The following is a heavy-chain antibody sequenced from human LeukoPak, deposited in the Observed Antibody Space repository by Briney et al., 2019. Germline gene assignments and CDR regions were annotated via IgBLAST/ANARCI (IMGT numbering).Heavy chain of an antibody. D-gene: IGHD4-17*01. Sequence: SETLSLTCTVSGGSISSYYWGWIRRPPGKGLEWIGSIFYSGSTYYNPSLKSRVTISVDTSKNHISLRMSSVTAADTAVYYCARHPSMTTALFDYWGQGTLVTVSS. J-gene: IGHJ4*02. V-gene: IGHV4-39*01. CDR1: GGSISSYY. CDR3: ARHPSMTTALFDY. CDR2: IFYSGST.